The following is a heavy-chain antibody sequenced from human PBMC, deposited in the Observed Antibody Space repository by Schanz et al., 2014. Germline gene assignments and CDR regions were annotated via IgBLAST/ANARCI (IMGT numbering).Heavy chain of an antibody. J-gene: IGHJ6*02. D-gene: IGHD3-10*01. CDR3: TRVTISRGGHDLDV. V-gene: IGHV3-72*01. Sequence: EVQLVESGGGLVQPGGSLRLSCAASGFTFSAYYMDWVRQAPGKGLEWVGRTRNRANNYFTEYAASVKGRFTISRDDSKNSLYLQMSSLKSEDTALYYCTRVTISRGGHDLDVWGQGTTVTVSS. CDR1: GFTFSAYY. CDR2: TRNRANNYFT.